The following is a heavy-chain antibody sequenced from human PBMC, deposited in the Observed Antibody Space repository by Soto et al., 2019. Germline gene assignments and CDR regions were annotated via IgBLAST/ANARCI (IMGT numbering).Heavy chain of an antibody. CDR3: ARGSTNCSGGSCPNHYYYCGMDV. CDR2: INHSGST. CDR1: GGSFSGYY. J-gene: IGHJ6*02. V-gene: IGHV4-34*01. Sequence: SETLSLTCAVYGGSFSGYYWSWIRQPPGKGLEWIGEINHSGSTNYNPSLKSRVTISVDTSKDQFSLKLSSVTAADTAVYYCARGSTNCSGGSCPNHYYYCGMDVWGQGTTVTVSS. D-gene: IGHD2-15*01.